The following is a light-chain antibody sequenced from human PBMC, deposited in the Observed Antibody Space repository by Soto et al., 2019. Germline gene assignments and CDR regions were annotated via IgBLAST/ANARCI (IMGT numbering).Light chain of an antibody. CDR2: DAS. V-gene: IGKV3D-20*01. CDR3: QQYGGSLT. Sequence: EIVLTQSPATLSLSPGERATLSCGASQSISSYLAWYQQKPGLAPRLLIYDASSRATGIPDRFSCSGSGTDFTLTISGLEPEDFEVYYCQQYGGSLTFGPGTQVDIK. CDR1: QSISSY. J-gene: IGKJ3*01.